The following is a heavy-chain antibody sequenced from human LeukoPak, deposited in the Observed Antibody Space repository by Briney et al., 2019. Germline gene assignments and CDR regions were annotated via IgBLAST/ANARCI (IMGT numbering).Heavy chain of an antibody. CDR3: ARDRLTSGSYFFDY. D-gene: IGHD1-26*01. J-gene: IGHJ4*02. V-gene: IGHV3-48*01. Sequence: PGGSLRLSCSASASTFSDYSMNCVRQAPGKGLEWISYISGRSSTIYYADSVRGRFTISRDNAKNSMYLQMNSLRAEDTAVYYCARDRLTSGSYFFDYWGQGTLVTVSS. CDR2: ISGRSSTI. CDR1: ASTFSDYS.